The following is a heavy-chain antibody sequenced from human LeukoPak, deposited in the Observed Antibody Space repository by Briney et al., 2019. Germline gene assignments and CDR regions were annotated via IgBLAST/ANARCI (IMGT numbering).Heavy chain of an antibody. CDR2: IYSGGTI. D-gene: IGHD3-22*01. CDR3: VRAVHHLFYSDSSGYGDAFDV. Sequence: GGSLRLSCAASGFSVRTNYMGWVRQAPGKGLEWVSVIYSGGTIRYADSVKGRFTISRDNSRDTLHLQMNSLRVDDTAVYYCVRAVHHLFYSDSSGYGDAFDVWGQGTVVTVSS. J-gene: IGHJ3*01. CDR1: GFSVRTNY. V-gene: IGHV3-53*01.